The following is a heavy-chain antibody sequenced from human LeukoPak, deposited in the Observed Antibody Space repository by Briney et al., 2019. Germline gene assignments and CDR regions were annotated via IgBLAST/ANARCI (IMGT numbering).Heavy chain of an antibody. V-gene: IGHV3-23*01. CDR3: AKRGVVIRVILVGFHREAYYFDS. CDR1: GITLSNYG. CDR2: ISGSGGST. J-gene: IGHJ4*02. Sequence: PGGSLRLSCAVSGITLSNYGMSWVRQAPGKGLEWVAGISGSGGSTNYAGSVKGRFTISRDNPTNTLFLQMNSLRAEDTAVYFCAKRGVVIRVILVGFHREAYYFDSWGQGALVTVSS. D-gene: IGHD2-21*01.